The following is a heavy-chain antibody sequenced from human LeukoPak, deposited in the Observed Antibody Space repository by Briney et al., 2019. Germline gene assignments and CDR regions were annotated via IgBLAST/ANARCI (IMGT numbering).Heavy chain of an antibody. D-gene: IGHD5-18*01. V-gene: IGHV3-30*19. J-gene: IGHJ5*02. CDR1: GFTFSSYG. Sequence: GGSLRLSCAASGFTFSSYGMYWVRQAPGKGLECVAFITYDGSEMYYADSVKGRFTISRDNSRDTLYLQVNSLRGDDTAIYYCARNRGYTYDYDSFDPWGQGTLVTVSS. CDR3: ARNRGYTYDYDSFDP. CDR2: ITYDGSEM.